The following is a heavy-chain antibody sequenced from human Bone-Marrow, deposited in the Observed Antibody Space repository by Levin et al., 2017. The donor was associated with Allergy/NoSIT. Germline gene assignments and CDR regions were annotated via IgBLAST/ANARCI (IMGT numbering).Heavy chain of an antibody. CDR1: GFTVSSNY. Sequence: GGSLRLSCAASGFTVSSNYMSWVRQAPGKGPEWVSVIYSGGSTYYADSVKGRFTISRDNSKNTLYLHMNSLRAEATAVYYCARGWFGELLSHWGQGTLVTVSS. J-gene: IGHJ4*02. CDR2: IYSGGST. V-gene: IGHV3-53*01. CDR3: ARGWFGELLSH. D-gene: IGHD3-10*01.